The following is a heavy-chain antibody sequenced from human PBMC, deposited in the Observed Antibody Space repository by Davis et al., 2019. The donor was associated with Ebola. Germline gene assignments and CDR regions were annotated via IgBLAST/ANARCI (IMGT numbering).Heavy chain of an antibody. D-gene: IGHD2-2*01. CDR2: IIPIFGTP. CDR3: TRQTISTQSYYGMDV. V-gene: IGHV1-69*13. Sequence: AASVKASCKASGGTFSNNAISWVRQAPGQGLEWMGGIIPIFGTPKYAQNLQGRVTITADESTNTAYMELSSLRSEDTAVYYCTRQTISTQSYYGMDVWGQGTTVTVSS. CDR1: GGTFSNNA. J-gene: IGHJ6*02.